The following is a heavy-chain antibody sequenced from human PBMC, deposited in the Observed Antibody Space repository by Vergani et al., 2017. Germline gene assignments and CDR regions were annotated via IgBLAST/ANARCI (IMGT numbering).Heavy chain of an antibody. V-gene: IGHV4-31*11. J-gene: IGHJ6*03. CDR2: IFYSGGT. D-gene: IGHD2-2*01. Sequence: QVQLQESGPGLLKPSETLSLTCAVTGASLESSGYYWSWLRQGPGKGLEWIGNIFYSGGTYYNPSLMSRVTISQDKSTNIFYLELTPVTAADTAVYYCASESCRGTNCCQFQYYLDVGGRGTTVTVSS. CDR3: ASESCRGTNCCQFQYYLDV. CDR1: GASLESSGYY.